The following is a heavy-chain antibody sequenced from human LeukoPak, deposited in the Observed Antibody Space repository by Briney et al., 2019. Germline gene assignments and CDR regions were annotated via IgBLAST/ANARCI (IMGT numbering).Heavy chain of an antibody. Sequence: GRSLRLSCAASGFTFSTHAMHWVRQAPGKGLEYVSGISSNGGTTYYGSSVKGRFTISRDNSKNTLYLQMGSLRADDMAVYYCARHTAHVDWGQGTLVTVSS. J-gene: IGHJ4*02. CDR3: ARHTAHVD. CDR1: GFTFSTHA. V-gene: IGHV3-64*01. CDR2: ISSNGGTT.